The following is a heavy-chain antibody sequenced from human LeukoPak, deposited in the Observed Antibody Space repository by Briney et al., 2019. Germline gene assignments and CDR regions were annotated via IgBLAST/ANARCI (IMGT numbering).Heavy chain of an antibody. CDR1: GYPFTRYW. D-gene: IGHD3-10*01. V-gene: IGHV5-51*01. CDR2: IYPRDSDT. J-gene: IGHJ4*02. CDR3: ARKYSYGGSGLFDY. Sequence: GESLKISCKASGYPFTRYWMGWVRQMPGKGLEWVGVIYPRDSDTRYSPSFQGQVTISADKSIGTAYMQWTSLKASDRAMYYCARKYSYGGSGLFDYWGQGTLVTVSS.